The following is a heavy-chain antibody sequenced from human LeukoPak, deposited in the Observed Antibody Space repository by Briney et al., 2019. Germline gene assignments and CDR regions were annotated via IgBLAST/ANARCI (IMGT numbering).Heavy chain of an antibody. D-gene: IGHD4-23*01. CDR3: AKDLGSVVTPPSLDY. Sequence: GGSLRLSCAASGFTFSHYAMTWVRQGPGQGLEWVSSASGSGGSTYYADSVKGRFTISRDNSKNTLYLQMNSLRAEDTAVYYCAKDLGSVVTPPSLDYWGQGTLVTVSS. CDR2: ASGSGGST. J-gene: IGHJ4*02. V-gene: IGHV3-23*01. CDR1: GFTFSHYA.